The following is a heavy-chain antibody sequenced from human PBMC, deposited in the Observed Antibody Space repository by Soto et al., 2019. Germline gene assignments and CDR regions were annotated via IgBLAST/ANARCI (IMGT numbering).Heavy chain of an antibody. CDR3: VKERYAQLWLEDYGMDV. D-gene: IGHD5-18*01. J-gene: IGHJ6*02. Sequence: VGSLRLSCAASGFTFSSYGIHWVRQAPGKGLEWVALISYDGTDKYYADSVKGRFTLSRDNSKNTLYLQMSSLGPEDTAVYYCVKERYAQLWLEDYGMDVWGQGTTVTVSS. CDR1: GFTFSSYG. V-gene: IGHV3-30*18. CDR2: ISYDGTDK.